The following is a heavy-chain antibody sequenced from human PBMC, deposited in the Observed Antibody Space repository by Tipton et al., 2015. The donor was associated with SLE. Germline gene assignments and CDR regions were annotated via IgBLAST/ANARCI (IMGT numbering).Heavy chain of an antibody. CDR3: ARTSGNFPFDY. J-gene: IGHJ4*02. Sequence: TLSLTCTVSGGSISSYYWSWIRQPPGKGLEWIGYIYYSGSTNYNPSLKSRVTVSLDTSKKQFSLGLNSVTAADTAVYYCARTSGNFPFDYWGQGHLVTVSS. V-gene: IGHV4-59*08. D-gene: IGHD1-26*01. CDR1: GGSISSYY. CDR2: IYYSGST.